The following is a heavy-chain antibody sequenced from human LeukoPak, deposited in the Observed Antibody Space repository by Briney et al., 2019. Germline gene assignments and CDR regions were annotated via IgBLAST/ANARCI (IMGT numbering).Heavy chain of an antibody. V-gene: IGHV4-34*01. CDR3: ARGDSSGYFTKFYYYYMDV. D-gene: IGHD3-22*01. CDR2: INHSGST. Sequence: PSETLSLTCAVYGGSFSGYYWSWIRQPPGKGLEWIGEINHSGSTNYNPSLKSRVTISVDTSKNQFSLKLSSVTAADTAVYYCARGDSSGYFTKFYYYYMDVWGKGTTVTVSS. J-gene: IGHJ6*03. CDR1: GGSFSGYY.